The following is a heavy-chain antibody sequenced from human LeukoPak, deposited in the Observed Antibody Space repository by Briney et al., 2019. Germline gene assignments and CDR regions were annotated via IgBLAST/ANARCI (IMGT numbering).Heavy chain of an antibody. Sequence: GGSLRLSCAASGFTFDDYAMHWVRQAPGKGLEWVSLISWDGGSTYYADSVKGRFTISRDNSKNSLYLKMNSLRAEDTALYYCAKDYYGSGSYNYYGMDVWGKGTTVTVSS. J-gene: IGHJ6*04. CDR2: ISWDGGST. V-gene: IGHV3-43D*04. CDR3: AKDYYGSGSYNYYGMDV. D-gene: IGHD3-10*01. CDR1: GFTFDDYA.